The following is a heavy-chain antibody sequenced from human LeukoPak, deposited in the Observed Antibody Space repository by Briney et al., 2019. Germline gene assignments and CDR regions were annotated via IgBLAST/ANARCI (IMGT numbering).Heavy chain of an antibody. V-gene: IGHV4-59*01. CDR3: ARGYLLVEPNFDY. Sequence: SETLSLTCNVSGDSISSYYWSWIRQPPGKGLEWIGYIYYSGSTNYNPSHKSRVTISVDTSKNQFSLKLSSVTAADTAVYYCARGYLLVEPNFDYWGQGTLVTVSS. D-gene: IGHD2-15*01. CDR1: GDSISSYY. CDR2: IYYSGST. J-gene: IGHJ4*02.